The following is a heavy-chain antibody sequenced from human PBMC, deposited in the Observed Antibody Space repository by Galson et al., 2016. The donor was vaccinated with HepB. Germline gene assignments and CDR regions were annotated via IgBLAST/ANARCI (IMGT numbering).Heavy chain of an antibody. CDR1: GYSFISYG. D-gene: IGHD5-12*01. Sequence: SVKVSCKASGYSFISYGITWVRQAPGQGLEWMGWISAYNGNRNYAQEVQGRVTMTTDTSTSTAYMELRSLTSDDTAVYYCARVQGSYGYEVFFEFWGQGTPVTVSS. V-gene: IGHV1-18*01. CDR2: ISAYNGNR. J-gene: IGHJ4*02. CDR3: ARVQGSYGYEVFFEF.